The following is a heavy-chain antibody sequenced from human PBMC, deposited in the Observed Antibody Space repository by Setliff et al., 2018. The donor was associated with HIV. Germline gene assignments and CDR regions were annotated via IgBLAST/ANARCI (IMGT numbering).Heavy chain of an antibody. V-gene: IGHV1-46*01. J-gene: IGHJ4*02. Sequence: ASVKVSCKASGYTFTGYYMHWVRQAPGQGLEWMGIINPSGGSTAYPQKFQGRVTITRDTSASTAYMELSSLRSEDTAVYYCARWRGYYDFWSVNLYGASYFDYWGQGTLVTVSS. CDR1: GYTFTGYY. CDR3: ARWRGYYDFWSVNLYGASYFDY. CDR2: INPSGGST. D-gene: IGHD3-3*01.